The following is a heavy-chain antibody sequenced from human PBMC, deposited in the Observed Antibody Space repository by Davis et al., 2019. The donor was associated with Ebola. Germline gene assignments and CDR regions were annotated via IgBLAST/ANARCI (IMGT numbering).Heavy chain of an antibody. J-gene: IGHJ3*02. CDR1: GGSISSSSYY. V-gene: IGHV4-39*01. CDR2: IYYSGST. D-gene: IGHD3-22*01. CDR3: ARLRDYYDSSGYAFDI. Sequence: MPSETLSLTCTVSGGSISSSSYYWGWIRQPPGKGLEWIGSIYYSGSTYYNPSLKSRVTISVDTSKNQFSLKLSSVTAADTAIYYCARLRDYYDSSGYAFDIWGQGTMVSVSS.